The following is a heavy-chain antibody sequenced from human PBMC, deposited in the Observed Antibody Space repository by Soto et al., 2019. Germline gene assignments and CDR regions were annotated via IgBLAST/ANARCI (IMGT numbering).Heavy chain of an antibody. CDR3: VKDGGYCSSATCYSPRNHYFDS. J-gene: IGHJ4*02. Sequence: GGSLRLSCVASGFSFSDYWMSWVRQAPGKGPEWVANIKFDGSEKQYVDSVRGRFSISRDNFRNSLFLQMNSLRAGDTAIYYCVKDGGYCSSATCYSPRNHYFDSWGQGTLVTVSS. D-gene: IGHD2-2*01. CDR1: GFSFSDYW. CDR2: IKFDGSEK. V-gene: IGHV3-7*03.